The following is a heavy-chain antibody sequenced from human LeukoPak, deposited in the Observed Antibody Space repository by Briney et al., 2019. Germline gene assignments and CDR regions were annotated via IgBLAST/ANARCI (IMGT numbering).Heavy chain of an antibody. CDR1: GFTFSSYA. Sequence: PGGSLRLSCAASGFTFSSYAMSWVRQAPGKGMEWVSAISGSGGSTYYAASVKARFTISRDNSKNTLYLQMNSLRAEDTAVYYCAKDLAVAGRAPFDYWGQGTLVTVSS. CDR3: AKDLAVAGRAPFDY. D-gene: IGHD6-19*01. V-gene: IGHV3-23*01. J-gene: IGHJ4*02. CDR2: ISGSGGST.